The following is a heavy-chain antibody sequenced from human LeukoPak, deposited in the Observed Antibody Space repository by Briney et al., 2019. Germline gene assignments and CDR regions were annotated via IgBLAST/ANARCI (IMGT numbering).Heavy chain of an antibody. CDR1: GYTFTSYY. CDR3: ARDRLWEVGATPYFAY. V-gene: IGHV1-46*01. J-gene: IGHJ4*02. CDR2: INPSGGST. Sequence: GASVKVSCKAAGYTFTSYYMHWVRQAPGQGLGWMGMINPSGGSTSYAQKFQGRVTMTRDTSTSKVYMELNSLRAEDTAVDYCARDRLWEVGATPYFAYWGQGTLVTVSS. D-gene: IGHD1-26*01.